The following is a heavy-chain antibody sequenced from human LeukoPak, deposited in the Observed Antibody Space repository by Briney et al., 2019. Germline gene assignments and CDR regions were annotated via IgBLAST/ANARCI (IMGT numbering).Heavy chain of an antibody. D-gene: IGHD2-15*01. CDR3: ARKRGYCSGGSCQTLDY. CDR1: GGSISSYY. CDR2: IYYSGST. Sequence: SETLSLTCTVSGGSISSYYWGWIRQPPGKGLEWIGSIYYSGSTYYNPSLKSRVTISVDKSKNQFSLKLSSVTAADTAVYYCARKRGYCSGGSCQTLDYWGQGALVTVSS. V-gene: IGHV4-39*07. J-gene: IGHJ4*02.